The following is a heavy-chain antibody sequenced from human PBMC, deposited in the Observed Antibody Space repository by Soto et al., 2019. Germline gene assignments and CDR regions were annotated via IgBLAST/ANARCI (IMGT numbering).Heavy chain of an antibody. CDR1: GFTFSSYS. CDR2: ISSSISTM. CDR3: AREVRDTAVAYFDY. J-gene: IGHJ4*02. V-gene: IGHV3-48*02. Sequence: EVQLVESGGGLEQPGGSLRLSCAASGFTFSSYSMNWVRQAPGKGLEWLSYISSSISTMHYADSVKGRFTISRDNAKNSLYLQINSLRDEDTAVYYCAREVRDTAVAYFDYWGQGTLVTVSS. D-gene: IGHD5-18*01.